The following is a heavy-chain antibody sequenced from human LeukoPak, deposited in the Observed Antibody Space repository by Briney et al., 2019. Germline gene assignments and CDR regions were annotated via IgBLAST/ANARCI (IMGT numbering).Heavy chain of an antibody. CDR1: GFTFSSYV. V-gene: IGHV3-48*01. Sequence: AGGSLRLSCAASGFTFSSYVMSWIRQAPGKGLEWVSYINHNAETIYYADSVKGRFTISRDNAKNVLYLQMNSLRAEDTAVYYCASGSEWELNYYYYGMDVWGQGTTVTVSS. CDR2: INHNAETI. D-gene: IGHD1-26*01. CDR3: ASGSEWELNYYYYGMDV. J-gene: IGHJ6*02.